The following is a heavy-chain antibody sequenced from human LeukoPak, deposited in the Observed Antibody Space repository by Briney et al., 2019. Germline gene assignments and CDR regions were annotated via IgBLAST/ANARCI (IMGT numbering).Heavy chain of an antibody. Sequence: ASVKVSCKASGGTFSSYAISWVRQAPGQGLEWMGRIIPILGIANYAQKFQGRVTITADKSTSTAYMELSSLRSEDTAVYYCARDRPPYYYDSSGYFGDAFDIWGQGTMVTVSS. V-gene: IGHV1-69*04. CDR1: GGTFSSYA. CDR3: ARDRPPYYYDSSGYFGDAFDI. D-gene: IGHD3-22*01. J-gene: IGHJ3*02. CDR2: IIPILGIA.